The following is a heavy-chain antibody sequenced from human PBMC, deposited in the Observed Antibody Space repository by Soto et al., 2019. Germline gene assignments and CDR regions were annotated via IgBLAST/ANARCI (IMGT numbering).Heavy chain of an antibody. J-gene: IGHJ6*02. CDR1: GDSVSSNSAA. CDR3: ARDEGSITGTTYYYYYGMDV. V-gene: IGHV6-1*01. Sequence: PSQTLSLTCAISGDSVSSNSAAWNWIRQSPSRGLEWLGRTYYRSKWYNDYAVSVKSRITINPDTSKNQFSLQLNSVTPEDTAVYYCARDEGSITGTTYYYYYGMDVWGQGTTVTVSS. CDR2: TYYRSKWYN. D-gene: IGHD1-20*01.